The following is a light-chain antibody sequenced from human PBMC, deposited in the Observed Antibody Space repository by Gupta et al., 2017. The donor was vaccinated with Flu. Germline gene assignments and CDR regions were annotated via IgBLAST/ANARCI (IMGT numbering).Light chain of an antibody. V-gene: IGKV1-33*01. CDR3: QQYQNLPLT. Sequence: RSSLSASVGDRVTITCQASQDIIKYLNWYQQKPGKAPRLLIFDASTLQTGVPSRFGGSGAGTNFTFTIRSLQPDDFATYYCQQYQNLPLTFGGGTNLEI. J-gene: IGKJ4*01. CDR1: QDIIKY. CDR2: DAS.